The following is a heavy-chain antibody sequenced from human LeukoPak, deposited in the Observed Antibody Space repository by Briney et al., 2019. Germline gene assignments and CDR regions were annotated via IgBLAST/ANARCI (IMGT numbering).Heavy chain of an antibody. CDR2: IYSGGST. CDR1: GFTVSSNY. D-gene: IGHD2-15*01. J-gene: IGHJ4*02. CDR3: AGYYCSGGSCQFDY. Sequence: GGSLRLSCAASGFTVSSNYMSWVRQAPGKGLEWVSVIYSGGSTYYADSVKGRFTISRDNSKNTLYLQMNSLRAEDTAVYYCAGYYCSGGSCQFDYWGQGTLVTVSS. V-gene: IGHV3-53*01.